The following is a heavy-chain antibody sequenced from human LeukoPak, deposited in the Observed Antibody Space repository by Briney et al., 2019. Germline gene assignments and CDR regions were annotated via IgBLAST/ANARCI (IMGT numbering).Heavy chain of an antibody. V-gene: IGHV3-30*04. D-gene: IGHD3-10*01. Sequence: GESLRLSCAASGFTFSSYAMHWVRQAPGKGLEWVAVISYDGSNKYYADPVKGRFTISRDNSKNTLYLQMNSLRAEDTAVYYCARDRAYGSGSYSNYYYYYGMDVWGKGTTVTVSS. CDR2: ISYDGSNK. CDR3: ARDRAYGSGSYSNYYYYYGMDV. CDR1: GFTFSSYA. J-gene: IGHJ6*04.